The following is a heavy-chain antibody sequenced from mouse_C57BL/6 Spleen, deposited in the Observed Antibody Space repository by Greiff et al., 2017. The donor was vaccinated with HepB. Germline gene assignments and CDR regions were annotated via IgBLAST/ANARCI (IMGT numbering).Heavy chain of an antibody. CDR3: ARGPITTVVGDWYFDV. D-gene: IGHD1-1*01. J-gene: IGHJ1*03. Sequence: QVQLKQPGAELVMPGASVKLSCKASGYTFTSYWMHWVKQRPGQGLEWIGEIDPSDSYTNYNQKFKGKSTLTVEKSSSTAYMQLSSLTSEDSAVYYCARGPITTVVGDWYFDVWGTGTTVTVSS. CDR1: GYTFTSYW. CDR2: IDPSDSYT. V-gene: IGHV1-69*01.